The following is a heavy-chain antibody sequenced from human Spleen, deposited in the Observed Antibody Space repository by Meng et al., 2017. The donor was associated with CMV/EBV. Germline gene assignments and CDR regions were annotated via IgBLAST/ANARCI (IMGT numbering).Heavy chain of an antibody. CDR3: ARGRYYDFWSGPLEDYYGMDV. CDR1: GFTFSAYS. CDR2: ISTTSTYI. V-gene: IGHV3-21*01. D-gene: IGHD3-3*01. Sequence: ESLKISCAASGFTFSAYSINWVRQAPGKGLEWVSSISTTSTYIYYADSVKGRFTISRDNAKNSLYLQMNSLRAEDTAVYYCARGRYYDFWSGPLEDYYGMDVWGQGTTVPSP. J-gene: IGHJ6*02.